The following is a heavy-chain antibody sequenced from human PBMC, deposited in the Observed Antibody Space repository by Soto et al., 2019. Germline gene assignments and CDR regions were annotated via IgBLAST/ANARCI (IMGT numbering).Heavy chain of an antibody. D-gene: IGHD2-21*01. Sequence: QVQLVQSGAEVKKPGASVKVSCKASGYTFTSYYMHWVRQAPGQGLEWMGIINPSGGSTSYAQKFHGRVTMHRDTSTRTVYMELISLRSEDTAVYYCARELPFPQVTLNIKDPVPPFDYWGQGTLVTVSS. V-gene: IGHV1-46*03. J-gene: IGHJ4*02. CDR1: GYTFTSYY. CDR2: INPSGGST. CDR3: ARELPFPQVTLNIKDPVPPFDY.